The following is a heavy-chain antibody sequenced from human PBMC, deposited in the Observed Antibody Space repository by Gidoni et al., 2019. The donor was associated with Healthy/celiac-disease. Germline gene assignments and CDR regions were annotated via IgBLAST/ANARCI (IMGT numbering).Heavy chain of an antibody. CDR2: IYPCDSDT. J-gene: IGHJ6*02. Sequence: EVQLVQSGAEVKQPGESLKISCKGSGYIFTSYWIGWVRQMPGKGLEWMGIIYPCDSDTRYSPSFQGQVTISADKSISTAYLQWSSLKASDTAMYYCARRSYGGNSRDGMDVWGQGTTVTVSS. V-gene: IGHV5-51*01. CDR1: GYIFTSYW. D-gene: IGHD4-17*01. CDR3: ARRSYGGNSRDGMDV.